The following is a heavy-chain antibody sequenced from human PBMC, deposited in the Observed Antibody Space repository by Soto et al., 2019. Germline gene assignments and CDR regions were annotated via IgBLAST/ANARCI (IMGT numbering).Heavy chain of an antibody. V-gene: IGHV4-30-2*01. CDR1: GGSISSGGYS. CDR2: MYHSGST. J-gene: IGHJ4*02. CDR3: ARVPAY. D-gene: IGHD2-2*01. Sequence: PSETLSLTCAVSGGSISSGGYSWSWIRQPPGKGLEWIGYMYHSGSTYYNPSLKSRVTISIDRSKNQFSLKLSSVTAADTAVYYCARVPAYWGQGTLVTVDS.